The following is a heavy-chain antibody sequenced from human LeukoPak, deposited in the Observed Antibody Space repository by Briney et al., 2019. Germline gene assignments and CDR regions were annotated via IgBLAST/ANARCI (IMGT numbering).Heavy chain of an antibody. CDR2: IYFRGTT. CDR3: ARGSIVSTMIVVVPFDY. D-gene: IGHD3-22*01. CDR1: GGSISSGSYY. V-gene: IGHV4-39*07. J-gene: IGHJ4*02. Sequence: SETLSLTCTVSGGSISSGSYYWGWIRQPPGKGLEWIGSIYFRGTTYYNPSLKSRVTISVDTSKNQFSLKLSSVTAADTAVYYCARGSIVSTMIVVVPFDYWGQGDLVSVSS.